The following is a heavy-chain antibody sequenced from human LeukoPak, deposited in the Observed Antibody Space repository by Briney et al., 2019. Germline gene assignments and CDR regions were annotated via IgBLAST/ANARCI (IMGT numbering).Heavy chain of an antibody. CDR3: ARGAGATRSFYYYGMDV. J-gene: IGHJ6*02. Sequence: GASVKVSCKASGYTFTGYYMHWVRQAPGQGLEWMGRINPNSGGTNYAQKFQGRVTMTRDTSISTAYMELSRLRSDDTAVYYCARGAGATRSFYYYGMDVWGQGTTVTVSS. D-gene: IGHD1-26*01. V-gene: IGHV1-2*06. CDR2: INPNSGGT. CDR1: GYTFTGYY.